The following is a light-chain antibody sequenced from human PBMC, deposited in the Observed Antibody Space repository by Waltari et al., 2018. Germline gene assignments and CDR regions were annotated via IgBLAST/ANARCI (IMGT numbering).Light chain of an antibody. J-gene: IGKJ4*01. CDR2: DAS. V-gene: IGKV3-11*01. Sequence: EIVLTQSPATLSFSPGERATLSCRASQSVGTSLAWYQQKPGQAPRLLIYDASNRATGIPARCSGVGSGTDVTVTISSLEPEDFAVYYCQQRSNWPELTFGGGTKVQIK. CDR3: QQRSNWPELT. CDR1: QSVGTS.